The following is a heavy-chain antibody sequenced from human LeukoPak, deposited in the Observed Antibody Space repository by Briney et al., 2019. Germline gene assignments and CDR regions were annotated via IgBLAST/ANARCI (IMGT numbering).Heavy chain of an antibody. CDR2: IYYSGST. V-gene: IGHV4-30-4*08. CDR3: AREVYSSTWSSPNTWFDP. CDR1: GGSISSGGYY. J-gene: IGHJ5*02. D-gene: IGHD6-13*01. Sequence: SETLSLTCTVSGGSISSGGYYWSWIRQHPGKGLEWIGYIYYSGSTYYSPSLKSRLSISVDTSKNQFSLKLSSVTAADTAVYYCAREVYSSTWSSPNTWFDPWGQGTLVTVSS.